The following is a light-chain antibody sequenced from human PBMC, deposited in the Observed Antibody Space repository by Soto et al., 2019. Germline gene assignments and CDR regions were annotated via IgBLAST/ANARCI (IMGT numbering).Light chain of an antibody. CDR2: DVS. CDR1: SSDVAAYNY. Sequence: QSALTQPRSVSGSPGQSVTISCTGTSSDVAAYNYVSWYQQHPGKAPKLMICDVSIRPSGVAYRFSGSKSANTASLTISGLHADDEADDYCCSSSRSNTYVVFGGGTKLTVL. J-gene: IGLJ2*01. CDR3: CSSSRSNTYVV. V-gene: IGLV2-11*01.